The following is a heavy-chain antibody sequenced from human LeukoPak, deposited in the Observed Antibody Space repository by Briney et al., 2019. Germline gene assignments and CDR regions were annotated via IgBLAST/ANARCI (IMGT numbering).Heavy chain of an antibody. CDR1: GGSISSSSYY. D-gene: IGHD3-22*01. CDR3: ARENYYYDSSGYTY. Sequence: SETLSLTCTVSGGSISSSSYYWGWIRQPPGKGLEWIGSIYYSGSTYYNPSLKSRVTISVDTSKNQFSLKLSSVTAADTAVYYCARENYYYDSSGYTYWGQGILVTVSS. J-gene: IGHJ4*02. CDR2: IYYSGST. V-gene: IGHV4-39*02.